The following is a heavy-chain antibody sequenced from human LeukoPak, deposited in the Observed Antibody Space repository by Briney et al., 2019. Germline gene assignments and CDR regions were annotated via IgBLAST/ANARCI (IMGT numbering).Heavy chain of an antibody. J-gene: IGHJ5*02. CDR3: ARDRPLLSGWSWFDP. CDR2: IYHSGST. V-gene: IGHV4-38-2*02. Sequence: SETLSLTCAVSGYSISSGYYWGWIRQPPGKGLEWIGSIYHSGSTYYNPSLKSRVTISVDTSKNQFSLKLSSVTAADTAVYYCARDRPLLSGWSWFDPWGQGTLVTVYS. D-gene: IGHD6-19*01. CDR1: GYSISSGYY.